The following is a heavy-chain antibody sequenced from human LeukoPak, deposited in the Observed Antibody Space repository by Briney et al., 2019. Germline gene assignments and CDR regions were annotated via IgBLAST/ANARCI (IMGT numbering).Heavy chain of an antibody. CDR2: IQSKSDGGTT. Sequence: GGSLRLSCAASGFTFTNAWMSWVRQVPGKGLEWVGRIQSKSDGGTTEYAAPVKGRFTISRDDSKNTLYLQMNSLKIEDTGVYYCTTPEPRDDSSGYSVNDAFDIWGQGTTVTVSS. D-gene: IGHD3-22*01. CDR3: TTPEPRDDSSGYSVNDAFDI. CDR1: GFTFTNAW. V-gene: IGHV3-15*01. J-gene: IGHJ3*02.